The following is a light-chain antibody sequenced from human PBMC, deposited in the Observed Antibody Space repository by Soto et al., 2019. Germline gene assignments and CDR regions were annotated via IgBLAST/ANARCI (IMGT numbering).Light chain of an antibody. CDR3: QQYNSYSPT. Sequence: DIQMTQSPSTLSASVGDRVTITCRASQSISNWLAWYQQKPGKAPKLLIYDASSLESGISSRFSGSGSGTEFTLTISSLQPDDFATYYCQQYNSYSPTFGQGTKLEIK. V-gene: IGKV1-5*01. J-gene: IGKJ2*01. CDR1: QSISNW. CDR2: DAS.